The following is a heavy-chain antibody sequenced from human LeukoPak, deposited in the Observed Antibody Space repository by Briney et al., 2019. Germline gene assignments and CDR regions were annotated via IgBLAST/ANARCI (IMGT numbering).Heavy chain of an antibody. CDR2: IYNDGRTT. J-gene: IGHJ4*02. Sequence: GGSLRLSCAASGFSFSSYWMHWVRQAPGKGLVWISRIYNDGRTTHYADSVKGRFTISRDNAKNTLYLQMDSLRAEDTAVYYCARGDLTGYYTDYWGQGSLVTVSS. CDR1: GFSFSSYW. CDR3: ARGDLTGYYTDY. D-gene: IGHD3-9*01. V-gene: IGHV3-74*01.